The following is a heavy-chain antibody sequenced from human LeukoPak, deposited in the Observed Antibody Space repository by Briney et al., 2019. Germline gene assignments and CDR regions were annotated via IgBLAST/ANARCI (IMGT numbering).Heavy chain of an antibody. D-gene: IGHD6-13*01. CDR3: ATGGIAAADYDPLFFDY. CDR2: TYYRSKWYN. V-gene: IGHV6-1*01. CDR1: GDSVSSNSAA. Sequence: SQTLSLTCAISGDSVSSNSAAWNWIRQSPSRGLEWLGRTYYRSKWYNDYAVSVKSRITINPDTSKNQFSLQLNSVTPDDTAVYYCATGGIAAADYDPLFFDYWGQGTLVTVSS. J-gene: IGHJ4*02.